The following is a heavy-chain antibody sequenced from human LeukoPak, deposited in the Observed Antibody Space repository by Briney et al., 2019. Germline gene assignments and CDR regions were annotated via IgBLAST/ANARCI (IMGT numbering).Heavy chain of an antibody. CDR2: VHLSGRT. CDR1: GDSISNW. CDR3: AREGGPYRPLDY. V-gene: IGHV4-4*02. J-gene: IGHJ4*02. Sequence: PSGTLSLTCGVSGDSISNWWTWVRQPPGEGLEWIGEVHLSGRTHYNPSLESRVTMSVDMSENHISLRLTSVTAADTAVYYCAREGGPYRPLDYSGQGTLVTVSS.